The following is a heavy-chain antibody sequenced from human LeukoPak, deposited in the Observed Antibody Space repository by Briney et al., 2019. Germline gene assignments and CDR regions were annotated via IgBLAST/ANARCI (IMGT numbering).Heavy chain of an antibody. CDR1: GGSISSYY. D-gene: IGHD3-16*01. CDR3: AGDGGLRPFPLDAFDI. CDR2: IYTSGST. Sequence: PSETLSLTCTVSGGSISSYYWSWIRQPAGKGLEWIGRIYTSGSTNYNPSLKSRVTMSVDTSENQFSLKLSSVTAADTAVYYCAGDGGLRPFPLDAFDIWGQGTMVTVSS. J-gene: IGHJ3*02. V-gene: IGHV4-4*07.